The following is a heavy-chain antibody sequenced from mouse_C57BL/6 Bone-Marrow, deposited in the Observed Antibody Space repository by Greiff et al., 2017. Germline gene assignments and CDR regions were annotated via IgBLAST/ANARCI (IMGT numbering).Heavy chain of an antibody. CDR2: IYPRDGST. D-gene: IGHD2-4*01. Sequence: QVQLQQSGPELVKPGASVKLSCKASGYTFTSYDINWVKQRPGQGLEWIGWIYPRDGSTKYNEKFKGKATLTVDPSSSTAYMQLSILTSEDSAVYYCAREDEDYDGSWFAYWGQGTLGTVSA. CDR3: AREDEDYDGSWFAY. J-gene: IGHJ3*01. V-gene: IGHV1-85*01. CDR1: GYTFTSYD.